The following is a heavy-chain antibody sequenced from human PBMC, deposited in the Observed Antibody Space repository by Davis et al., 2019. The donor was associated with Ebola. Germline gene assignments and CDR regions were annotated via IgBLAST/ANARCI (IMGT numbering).Heavy chain of an antibody. V-gene: IGHV3-11*04. CDR3: VRDIFATIRGTRGAFDI. CDR2: ISKTGNTV. Sequence: GESLKISCAASGFTFTDYYMSWIRQAPGKGLEWISYISKTGNTVFYADSVKGRFTISRDNSENTLYLQMNSLRSDDTAVYYCVRDIFATIRGTRGAFDIWGQGTMVTVSS. CDR1: GFTFTDYY. J-gene: IGHJ3*02. D-gene: IGHD1-7*01.